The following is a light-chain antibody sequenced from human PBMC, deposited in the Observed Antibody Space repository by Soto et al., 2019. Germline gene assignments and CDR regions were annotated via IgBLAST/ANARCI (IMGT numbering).Light chain of an antibody. CDR3: HHYET. J-gene: IGKJ1*01. V-gene: IGKV3-20*01. CDR2: GAS. CDR1: QSVSRSY. Sequence: EILLTQSPGTLSLSRGERSTLSCRASQSVSRSYLGWYQQKPGXXPRLLMYGASIRAAGVPDRFSGSGSGTEFTLTISRLEPEDFTVYYCHHYETFGQGTKVDIK.